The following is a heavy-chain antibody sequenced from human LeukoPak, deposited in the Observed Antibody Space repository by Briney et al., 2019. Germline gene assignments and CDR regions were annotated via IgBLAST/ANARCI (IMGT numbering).Heavy chain of an antibody. CDR2: ISASGSGT. J-gene: IGHJ4*02. D-gene: IGHD6-19*01. CDR1: GFTSTSYA. CDR3: AKGRDTSGRQNFDF. Sequence: PGGSLRLSCEASGFTSTSYAMHWVRQAPGKGLKWVSSISASGSGTFYTDSMSGRFTISRDNAKKTLFLQMKNLRLGDTALYYCAKGRDTSGRQNFDFWGQGTLVTVSS. V-gene: IGHV3-23*01.